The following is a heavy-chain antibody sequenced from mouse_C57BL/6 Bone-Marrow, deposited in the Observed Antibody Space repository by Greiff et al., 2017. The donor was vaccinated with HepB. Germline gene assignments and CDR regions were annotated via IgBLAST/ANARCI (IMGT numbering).Heavy chain of an antibody. D-gene: IGHD1-1*01. CDR3: ARDPFITTVVAPYAMDY. Sequence: QVQLQQSGPELVKPGASVKISCKASGYAFSSSWMNWVKQRPGKGLEWIGRIYPGDGDTNYNGKFKGKATLTADKSSSTAYMQLSSLTSEDSAVYFCARDPFITTVVAPYAMDYWGQGTSVTVSS. V-gene: IGHV1-82*01. CDR2: IYPGDGDT. CDR1: GYAFSSSW. J-gene: IGHJ4*01.